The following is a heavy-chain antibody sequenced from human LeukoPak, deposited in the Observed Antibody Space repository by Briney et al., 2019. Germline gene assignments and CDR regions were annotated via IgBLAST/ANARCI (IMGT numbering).Heavy chain of an antibody. J-gene: IGHJ4*02. CDR3: TTASDSSGYYYGY. V-gene: IGHV3-15*01. Sequence: GGSLRLSCAASGFTFSNAWMSWVRQAPGKGLEWVGRIKSKTDGGTTDYAAPVKGRFTISRDDSKNTLYLQMNSLKTEDTAVYDCTTASDSSGYYYGYWGQGTLVTVSS. CDR1: GFTFSNAW. D-gene: IGHD3-22*01. CDR2: IKSKTDGGTT.